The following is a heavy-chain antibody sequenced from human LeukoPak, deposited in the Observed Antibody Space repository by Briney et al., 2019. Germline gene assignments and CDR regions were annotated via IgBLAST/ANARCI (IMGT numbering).Heavy chain of an antibody. J-gene: IGHJ4*02. V-gene: IGHV3-11*01. CDR2: ISSSGSTI. D-gene: IGHD1-26*01. Sequence: GGSLRLSCAASGFTFSDYYMSWIRQAPGKGLEWVSYISSSGSTICYADSVKGRFTISRDNAKNSLYLQMNSLRAEDTAVYYCARVLSGATMISDYWGQGTLVTVSS. CDR3: ARVLSGATMISDY. CDR1: GFTFSDYY.